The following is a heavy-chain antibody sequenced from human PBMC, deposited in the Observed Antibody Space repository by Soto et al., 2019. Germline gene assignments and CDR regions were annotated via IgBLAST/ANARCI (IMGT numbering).Heavy chain of an antibody. J-gene: IGHJ4*02. D-gene: IGHD6-19*01. Sequence: EVQLVESGGGLVQPGGSLRLSCTASGFRFNIYSMNWIRQAPGKGLEWSAYMTSDTKTIKYADSVKGRLTISIDNDNNLVYLQMNSLRDEDTAVYYCARSVEGHFDYWGQGTVVTVSA. CDR1: GFRFNIYS. CDR3: ARSVEGHFDY. CDR2: MTSDTKTI. V-gene: IGHV3-48*02.